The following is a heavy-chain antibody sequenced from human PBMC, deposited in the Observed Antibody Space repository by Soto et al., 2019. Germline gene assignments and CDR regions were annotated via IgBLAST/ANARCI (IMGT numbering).Heavy chain of an antibody. CDR2: FDPEDGET. CDR1: GYTLTELS. V-gene: IGHV1-24*01. J-gene: IGHJ6*02. CDR3: ATADNSSSSWFSWYYGMDV. Sequence: ASVKVSCKVSGYTLTELSMHWVRQAPGKGLEWMGGFDPEDGETIYAQKFQGRVTMTEDTSTDTAYMELSSLRSEDTAVYYCATADNSSSSWFSWYYGMDVWGQGTTVTVSS. D-gene: IGHD6-6*01.